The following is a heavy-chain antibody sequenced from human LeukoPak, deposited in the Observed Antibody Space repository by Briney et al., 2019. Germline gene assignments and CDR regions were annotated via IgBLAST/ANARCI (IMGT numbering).Heavy chain of an antibody. CDR2: TSSSDAGK. V-gene: IGHV3-23*01. CDR3: AKTSGYSYGFFDY. D-gene: IGHD5-18*01. Sequence: GGSLRLSCTVSGFSLSSYALSWARRAPGKGLEWVSATSSSDAGKYYADSVRGRFTISRDNSRNTMYLQMNSLRVEDAAVYYCAKTSGYSYGFFDYWGQGTLVTVSS. J-gene: IGHJ4*02. CDR1: GFSLSSYA.